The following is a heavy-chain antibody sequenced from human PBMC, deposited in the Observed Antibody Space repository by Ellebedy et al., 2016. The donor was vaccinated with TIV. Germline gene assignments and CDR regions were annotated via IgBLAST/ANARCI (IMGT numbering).Heavy chain of an antibody. CDR1: GFTFNTYA. J-gene: IGHJ4*02. Sequence: GGSLRLSCAASGFTFNTYAMHWVRQAPGKGLEWVAAISKDGSNKFYPDSVRGRFTISRDRSRSTLYLQMNSLRAEDTAMYFCARDREGILATNFDCWGQGTLVTVSS. V-gene: IGHV3-30*04. CDR2: ISKDGSNK. CDR3: ARDREGILATNFDC. D-gene: IGHD5-12*01.